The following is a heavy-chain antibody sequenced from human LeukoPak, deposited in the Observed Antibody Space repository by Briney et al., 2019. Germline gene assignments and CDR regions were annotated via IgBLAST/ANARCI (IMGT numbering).Heavy chain of an antibody. CDR3: AGGDRIAAAGKGVDY. CDR2: IYSNNTT. CDR1: GFTVSRNY. D-gene: IGHD6-13*01. Sequence: GGSLRLSCAASGFTVSRNYMTWVRQAPGKGLEWVSVIYSNNTTYYADSVKGRFTISRDNAKNSLYLQMNSLRAEDTAVYYCAGGDRIAAAGKGVDYWGQGTLVTVSS. J-gene: IGHJ4*02. V-gene: IGHV3-53*01.